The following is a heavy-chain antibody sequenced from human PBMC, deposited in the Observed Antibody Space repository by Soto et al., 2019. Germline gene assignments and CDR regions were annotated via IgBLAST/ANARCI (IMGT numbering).Heavy chain of an antibody. Sequence: QVQLVESGGGLVKPGGSLRLSCTASGFTFSDYYMTWIRQAPGKGLEWFSYISSSSSYTNYADSVKGRFTISRDNAKNSLYLKMNSLRAEDTAVYYCARAIIPLTTIFYGMDVWGQGTTVTVSS. CDR2: ISSSSSYT. J-gene: IGHJ6*02. D-gene: IGHD4-4*01. CDR3: ARAIIPLTTIFYGMDV. V-gene: IGHV3-11*06. CDR1: GFTFSDYY.